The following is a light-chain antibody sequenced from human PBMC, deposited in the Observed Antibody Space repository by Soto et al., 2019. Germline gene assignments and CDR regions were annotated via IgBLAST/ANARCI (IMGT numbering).Light chain of an antibody. CDR3: SSYSSTTTL. CDR1: SPDFGV. CDR2: EVS. Sequence: QPVLTQPASVSGSPGQSITISCSGISPDFGVSWYQHFPGKAPKLLIFEVSNRPSGVSTRFSGSKSGNMAFLTISGLQSEDEGLYHCSSYSSTTTLFGGGTQLTVL. J-gene: IGLJ2*01. V-gene: IGLV2-14*01.